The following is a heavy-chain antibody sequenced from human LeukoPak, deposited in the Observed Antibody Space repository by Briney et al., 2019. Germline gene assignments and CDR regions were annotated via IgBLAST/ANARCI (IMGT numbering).Heavy chain of an antibody. Sequence: PGGSLRLSCAASGLTFSDYYMSWIRQAPGKGLEWVSYITSSSYTNYADSVKGRFTISRDNAKNSLYLQMNSLRAEDTAVYYCARDLFCTNGVCYGDAFDIWGQGTMVTVSS. CDR2: ITSSSYT. D-gene: IGHD2-8*01. J-gene: IGHJ3*02. CDR3: ARDLFCTNGVCYGDAFDI. V-gene: IGHV3-11*06. CDR1: GLTFSDYY.